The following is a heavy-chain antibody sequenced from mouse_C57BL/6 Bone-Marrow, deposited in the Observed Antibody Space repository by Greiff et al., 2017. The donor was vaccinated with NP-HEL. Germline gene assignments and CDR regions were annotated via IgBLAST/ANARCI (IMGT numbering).Heavy chain of an antibody. J-gene: IGHJ1*03. Sequence: VQLQQSGAELARPGASVKMSCKASGYTFTSYTMHWVKQRPGQGLEWIGYINPSSGYTKYNQKFKDKATLTADKSSSTAYMQLSSLTSEDSAVYYCATFYDYDEDYWYFDVWGTGTTVTVSS. CDR3: ATFYDYDEDYWYFDV. V-gene: IGHV1-4*01. CDR2: INPSSGYT. CDR1: GYTFTSYT. D-gene: IGHD2-4*01.